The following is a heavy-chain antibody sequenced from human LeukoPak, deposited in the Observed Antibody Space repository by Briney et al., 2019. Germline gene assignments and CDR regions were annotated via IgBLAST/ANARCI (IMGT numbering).Heavy chain of an antibody. CDR1: GGTFSSYA. CDR3: ARVSAAGLTSHLDY. J-gene: IGHJ4*02. D-gene: IGHD3-16*02. V-gene: IGHV1-69*13. CDR2: IIPIFGTA. Sequence: ASVKVSCKASGGTFSSYAISWVRQAPGQGLEWVGGIIPIFGTANYAQKFQGRVTITADESTSTAYMELSSLRSEDTAVYYCARVSAAGLTSHLDYWGQGTLVTVSS.